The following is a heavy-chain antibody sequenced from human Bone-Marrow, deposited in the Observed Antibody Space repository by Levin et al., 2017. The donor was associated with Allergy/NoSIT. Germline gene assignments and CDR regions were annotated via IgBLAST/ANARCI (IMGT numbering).Heavy chain of an antibody. CDR3: AREGSGGQLVRIDAFDI. Sequence: PAASVKVSCKASGYTFTSYYMHWVRQAPGQGLEWMGIINPSGGSTSYAQKFQGRVTMTRDTSTSTVYMELSSLRSEDTAVYYCAREGSGGQLVRIDAFDIWGQGTMVTVSS. CDR1: GYTFTSYY. CDR2: INPSGGST. D-gene: IGHD6-6*01. V-gene: IGHV1-46*01. J-gene: IGHJ3*02.